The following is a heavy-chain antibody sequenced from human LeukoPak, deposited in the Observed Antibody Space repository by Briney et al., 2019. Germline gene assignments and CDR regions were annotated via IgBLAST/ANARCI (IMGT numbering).Heavy chain of an antibody. CDR2: IYTSGST. D-gene: IGHD1-1*01. V-gene: IGHV4-59*10. CDR3: ARGLLQ. Sequence: KPSETLSLTCAVYGGSFSGYYWSWIRQPAGKGLEWIGRIYTSGSTNYNPSLKSRVTISVDTSKNQFSLKLSSVTAADTAVYYCARGLLQWGQGTLVTVSS. J-gene: IGHJ4*02. CDR1: GGSFSGYY.